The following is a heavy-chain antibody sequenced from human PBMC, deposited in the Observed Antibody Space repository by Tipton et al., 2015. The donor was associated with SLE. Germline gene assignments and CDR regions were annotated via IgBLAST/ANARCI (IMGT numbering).Heavy chain of an antibody. CDR3: ARDMGPLVG. J-gene: IGHJ4*02. CDR2: IYYSGST. V-gene: IGHV4-39*07. D-gene: IGHD1-26*01. CDR1: GGSISSSSYY. Sequence: TLSLTCAVSGGSISSSSYYWGWIRQPPGKGLEWIGYIYYSGSTYYNPSLKSRVTISVDTSKNQFSLKLSSVTAADTAVYYCARDMGPLVGWGQGTLVTVSS.